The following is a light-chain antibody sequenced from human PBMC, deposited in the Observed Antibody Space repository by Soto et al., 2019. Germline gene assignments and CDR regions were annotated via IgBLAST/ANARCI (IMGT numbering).Light chain of an antibody. CDR2: GAS. CDR3: QQYGSSPLT. CDR1: QSVSSSY. V-gene: IGKV3-20*01. J-gene: IGKJ2*01. Sequence: EIVLTQSPGTLSLSPRERATLSCRASQSVSSSYLAWYQQKPGQAPRLLISGASSRATGIPDRFSGSGSGTDFTLTISRLEPEDFAVYYCQQYGSSPLTFGQGTKLEIK.